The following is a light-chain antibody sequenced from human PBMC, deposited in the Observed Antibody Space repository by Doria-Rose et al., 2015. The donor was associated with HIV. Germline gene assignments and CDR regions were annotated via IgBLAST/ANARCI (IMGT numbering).Light chain of an antibody. V-gene: IGKV4-1*01. Sequence: TQSPESLCMSLGERATLNCKSNQSLLYTSKNYLAWYQQKPVQPPKLLIYWASTRQSGVPARFSGSGSGTDFTLTISSLEAEDVAVYYCQQYYDTPSFGPGTTVDIK. CDR2: WAS. CDR1: QSLLYTSKNY. CDR3: QQYYDTPS. J-gene: IGKJ3*01.